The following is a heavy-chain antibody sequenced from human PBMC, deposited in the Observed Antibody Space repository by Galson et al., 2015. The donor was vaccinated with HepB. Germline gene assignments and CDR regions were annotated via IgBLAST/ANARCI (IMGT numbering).Heavy chain of an antibody. J-gene: IGHJ6*04. D-gene: IGHD6-19*01. CDR3: ARAILSLRIAVAGPVYGMDV. Sequence: SLRLSCAASGFTVRSNYISWVRQAPGKGLEWVSVIYSGGSTYYADSVKGRFTISRDNSKNTLYLQMNSLRAEDTAVYYCARAILSLRIAVAGPVYGMDVWGRGATVTVSS. V-gene: IGHV3-66*01. CDR2: IYSGGST. CDR1: GFTVRSNY.